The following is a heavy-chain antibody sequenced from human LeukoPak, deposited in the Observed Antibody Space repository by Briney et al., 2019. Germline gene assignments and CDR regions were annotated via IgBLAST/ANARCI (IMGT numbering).Heavy chain of an antibody. CDR1: GGSISSGDYY. CDR2: IYYSGST. CDR3: ARSYSSSWYAIPHFDY. J-gene: IGHJ4*02. Sequence: SQTLSLTCTVSGGSISSGDYYWSWIRQPPGKGLEWIGYIYYSGSTYYNPSLKSRVTISVDTSKNQFSLKLSSVTAADTAVYYCARSYSSSWYAIPHFDYWGQGTLVTVSS. V-gene: IGHV4-30-4*01. D-gene: IGHD6-13*01.